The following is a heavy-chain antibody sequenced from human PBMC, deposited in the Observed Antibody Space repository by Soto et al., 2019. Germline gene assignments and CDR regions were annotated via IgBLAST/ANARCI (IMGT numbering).Heavy chain of an antibody. CDR1: GYTFTGYY. CDR3: AREERNSSGGVYMDA. D-gene: IGHD6-19*01. J-gene: IGHJ6*02. V-gene: IGHV1-2*04. CDR2: INPSRGGT. Sequence: QVQLVQSGAEVKKPGASVKVSCTASGYTFTGYYMHWGRQAPGQGLEWMGWINPSRGGTNYAQKFQGWVTMARDTSISTAYMELSRLRSGDTAVYYCAREERNSSGGVYMDAWGQGTTVTVSS.